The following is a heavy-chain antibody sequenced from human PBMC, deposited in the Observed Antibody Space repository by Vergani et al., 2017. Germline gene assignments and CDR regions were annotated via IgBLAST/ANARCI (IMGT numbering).Heavy chain of an antibody. CDR1: GYTFTNYA. Sequence: QVQLVQSGSELKKPGASVKVSCKTSGYTFTNYAMNWVRQAPGQGPEWMGWINTNTGNPTYAPGFTGRFVLSLDTSVTTAYLQISSLKAEDTAVYYCARLRAGIASIGKRGYYYYGMDVWGQ. CDR2: INTNTGNP. CDR3: ARLRAGIASIGKRGYYYYGMDV. D-gene: IGHD6-13*01. J-gene: IGHJ6*02. V-gene: IGHV7-4-1*02.